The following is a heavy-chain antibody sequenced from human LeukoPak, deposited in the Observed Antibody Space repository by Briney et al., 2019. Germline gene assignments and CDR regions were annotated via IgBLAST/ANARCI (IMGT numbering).Heavy chain of an antibody. CDR1: GGSISSYY. J-gene: IGHJ2*01. D-gene: IGHD6-13*01. Sequence: KTSETLSLTCTVSGGSISSYYWSWIREPPGKGREWIGYIYYSGSTNYNPSLKSRVTISGDTSKNQFSLKLSSVTAADTAVYYCARDKGLAAAGHWYFDLWGRGTLVTVSS. V-gene: IGHV4-59*01. CDR2: IYYSGST. CDR3: ARDKGLAAAGHWYFDL.